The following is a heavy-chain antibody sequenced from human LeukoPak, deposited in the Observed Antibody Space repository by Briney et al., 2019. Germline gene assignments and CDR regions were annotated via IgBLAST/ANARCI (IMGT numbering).Heavy chain of an antibody. CDR3: ARSIGGYSYGYDPDAFDI. J-gene: IGHJ3*02. D-gene: IGHD5-18*01. V-gene: IGHV4-59*01. Sequence: SETLSLTCTVSGGSISSYYWSWIRQPPGKGLECIGYIYYSGSTNYNPSLKSRVTISVDTSKNQFSLKLNSVTAADTAVYYCARSIGGYSYGYDPDAFDIWGQGTMVTVSS. CDR2: IYYSGST. CDR1: GGSISSYY.